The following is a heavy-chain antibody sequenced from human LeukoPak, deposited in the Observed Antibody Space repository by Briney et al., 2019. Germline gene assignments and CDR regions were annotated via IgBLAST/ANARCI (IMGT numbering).Heavy chain of an antibody. V-gene: IGHV3-21*06. Sequence: PGGSLRLSCAASGFTFSTYSMNWVRQAPGKGLEWVSSISSNSRYIYYADSMRGRFTISRDNAKNSLYLQMNSLEPEDTAVYYCARVAEAAAFDSWGQGTLVTVSS. CDR1: GFTFSTYS. CDR3: ARVAEAAAFDS. CDR2: ISSNSRYI. J-gene: IGHJ4*02. D-gene: IGHD6-13*01.